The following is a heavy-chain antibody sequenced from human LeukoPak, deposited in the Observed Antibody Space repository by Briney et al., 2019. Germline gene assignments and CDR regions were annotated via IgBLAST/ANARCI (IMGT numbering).Heavy chain of an antibody. Sequence: GGSLRLSCAASGFTFSSYEMNWVRQAPGKGLEWGSYISSSGSTIYYADSVKGRFTISRDNAKNSLYLQMNSLRAEDTAVYYCARDSGSYYLGTFDYWGQGTLVTVSS. CDR1: GFTFSSYE. V-gene: IGHV3-48*03. D-gene: IGHD1-26*01. CDR2: ISSSGSTI. J-gene: IGHJ4*02. CDR3: ARDSGSYYLGTFDY.